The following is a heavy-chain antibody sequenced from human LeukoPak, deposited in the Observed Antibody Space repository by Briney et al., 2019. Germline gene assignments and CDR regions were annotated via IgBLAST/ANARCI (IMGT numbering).Heavy chain of an antibody. CDR2: ISYDGSNK. Sequence: GRSLRLSCAASGFTFSSYATHWVRQAPGKGLEWVAVISYDGSNKYYADSVKGRFTISRDNSKNTLYLQMNSLRAEDTAVYYCARDRGYGSGSYGYFDYWGQGTLVTVSS. V-gene: IGHV3-30-3*01. J-gene: IGHJ4*02. CDR1: GFTFSSYA. D-gene: IGHD3-10*01. CDR3: ARDRGYGSGSYGYFDY.